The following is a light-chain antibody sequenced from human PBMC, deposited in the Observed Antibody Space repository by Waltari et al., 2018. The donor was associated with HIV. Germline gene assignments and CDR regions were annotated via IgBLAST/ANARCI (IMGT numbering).Light chain of an antibody. Sequence: SSELTQPPSVSVSPGQTARIPCSGDALPKQYAYWYHQKPGQAPVLVIYKDTERPSGIPERFSGSSSGTTVTLTISGVQAEDEADYYCQSADSSGTWVFGGGTKLTVL. CDR3: QSADSSGTWV. V-gene: IGLV3-25*03. CDR2: KDT. J-gene: IGLJ3*02. CDR1: ALPKQY.